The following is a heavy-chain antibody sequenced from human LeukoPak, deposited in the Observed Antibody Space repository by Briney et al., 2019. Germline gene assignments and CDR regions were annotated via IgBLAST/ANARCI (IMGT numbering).Heavy chain of an antibody. J-gene: IGHJ4*02. CDR3: ARVRYDFWSGYDLFDY. Sequence: ASVKVSCKASGYTFTSYGISWVRKAPGQGLEWMVWISAYNGNTNYARKLQGRVTMTTDTSTSTAYMELRSLRSDATALYYCARVRYDFWSGYDLFDYWGQGTLVTVSS. D-gene: IGHD3-3*01. CDR2: ISAYNGNT. V-gene: IGHV1-18*01. CDR1: GYTFTSYG.